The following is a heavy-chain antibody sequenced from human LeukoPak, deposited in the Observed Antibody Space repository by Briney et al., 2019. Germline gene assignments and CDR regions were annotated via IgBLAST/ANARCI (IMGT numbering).Heavy chain of an antibody. Sequence: SETLSLTCAVSGGSFSGFYWSWIRQSPGKGLEWIGEYNHFGSTYYNPSLKSRVTISVDTSKNQFSLKLSSVAAADTAVYYCARDLYDYVWGSAYYFDYWGQGTLVTVSS. CDR3: ARDLYDYVWGSAYYFDY. V-gene: IGHV4-34*01. D-gene: IGHD3-16*01. CDR2: YNHFGST. CDR1: GGSFSGFY. J-gene: IGHJ4*02.